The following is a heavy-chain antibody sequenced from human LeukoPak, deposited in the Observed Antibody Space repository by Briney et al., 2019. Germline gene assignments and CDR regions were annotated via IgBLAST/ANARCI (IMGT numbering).Heavy chain of an antibody. D-gene: IGHD6-13*01. CDR1: GGTFSSYA. V-gene: IGHV1-69*04. CDR2: IIPILGIA. CDR3: AREGVYRNFDY. Sequence: ASVKVSCKASGGTFSSYAISWVRQAPGQGLEWMGRIIPILGIANYAQKFQGRVTITADKSTSTAYMELSSLRSEDTAVYYCAREGVYRNFDYWGQGTLVTVSS. J-gene: IGHJ4*02.